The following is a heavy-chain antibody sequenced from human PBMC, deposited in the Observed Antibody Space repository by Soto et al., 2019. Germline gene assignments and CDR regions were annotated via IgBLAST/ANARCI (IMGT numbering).Heavy chain of an antibody. CDR2: IYYSGST. J-gene: IGHJ4*02. CDR1: GGSISSYY. Sequence: SETLSLTCTVSGGSISSYYWSWIRQPPGKGLEWIGYIYYSGSTNYNPSLKSRVTISVDTSKNQFSLKLSSVTAADTAVYYCARGGIVATISRFDYWGQGSLVTVS. D-gene: IGHD5-12*01. V-gene: IGHV4-59*08. CDR3: ARGGIVATISRFDY.